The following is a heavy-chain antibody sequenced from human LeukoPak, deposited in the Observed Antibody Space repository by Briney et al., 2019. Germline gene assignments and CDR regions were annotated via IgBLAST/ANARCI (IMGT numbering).Heavy chain of an antibody. CDR3: AVQGDRYSSSWVPDDYYYGMDV. CDR1: GYTFTVYY. J-gene: IGHJ6*02. D-gene: IGHD6-13*01. CDR2: INPNSGGT. Sequence: GASVKVSCTASGYTFTVYYMHWVRQAPGQGLEWMGRINPNSGGTNYAQKFQGRVTMTRDTSISTAYMELSRLRSDDTAVYYCAVQGDRYSSSWVPDDYYYGMDVWGQGTTVTVSS. V-gene: IGHV1-2*06.